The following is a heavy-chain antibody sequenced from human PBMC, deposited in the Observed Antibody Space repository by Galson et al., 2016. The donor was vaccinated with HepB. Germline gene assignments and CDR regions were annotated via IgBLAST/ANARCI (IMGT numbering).Heavy chain of an antibody. D-gene: IGHD2/OR15-2a*01. CDR3: ARRHEYCPSVGCSVDY. Sequence: SLRLSCAASGFTFSNYGMHWVRQAPGKGLEWVAADSMDGRRKFYADSVKGRFTISRDNSTSMLFLQMSSLRADDTAVYYCARRHEYCPSVGCSVDYWGQGTLVSVSS. CDR2: DSMDGRRK. J-gene: IGHJ4*02. CDR1: GFTFSNYG. V-gene: IGHV3-30*03.